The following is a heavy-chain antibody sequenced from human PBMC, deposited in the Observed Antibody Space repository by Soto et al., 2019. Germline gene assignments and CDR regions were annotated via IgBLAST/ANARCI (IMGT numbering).Heavy chain of an antibody. CDR1: GFTFSGSS. J-gene: IGHJ4*02. D-gene: IGHD2-15*01. CDR3: TSHAPEDMIRK. CDR2: IRNKADSYAT. V-gene: IGHV3-73*02. Sequence: EVQLVESGGGLVQPGGSLKLSCVASGFTFSGSSMHWVRQASGKGLEWVGRIRNKADSYATPYAASVKGRLTISRDDSNNTAYLQMNSLKTEDTAVYYCTSHAPEDMIRKWGQGTLVTVSS.